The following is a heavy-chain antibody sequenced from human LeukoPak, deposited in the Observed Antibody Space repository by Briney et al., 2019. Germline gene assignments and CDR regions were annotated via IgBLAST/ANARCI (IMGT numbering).Heavy chain of an antibody. CDR2: ISAYNGNT. CDR3: ARDGDSSGYPGRDY. CDR1: GYTFTTYG. Sequence: ASVKVSCKASGYTFTTYGINWVRQAPGQGLEWMGWISAYNGNTNYAQKFQDRVTMTTDTSTSTAYMELRSLRSDDTAVYYCARDGDSSGYPGRDYWGQGTLVTVSS. J-gene: IGHJ4*02. V-gene: IGHV1-18*01. D-gene: IGHD6-19*01.